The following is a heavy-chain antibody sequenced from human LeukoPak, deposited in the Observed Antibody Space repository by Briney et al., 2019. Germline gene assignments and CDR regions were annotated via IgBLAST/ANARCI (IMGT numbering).Heavy chain of an antibody. D-gene: IGHD5-18*01. CDR3: ARSAYTYSSYFDY. CDR1: GYTFTGYY. Sequence: EASVKVSCKASGYTFTGYYMHWVRQAPGQGLEWMGWINPNSGGTNYAQKFQGWVTMTRDTSTSTVYMELSSLISEDSALYYCARSAYTYSSYFDYWGQGTLVTVSS. V-gene: IGHV1-2*04. J-gene: IGHJ4*02. CDR2: INPNSGGT.